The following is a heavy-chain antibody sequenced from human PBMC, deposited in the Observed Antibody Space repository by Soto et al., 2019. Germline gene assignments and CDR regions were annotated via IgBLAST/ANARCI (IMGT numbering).Heavy chain of an antibody. CDR2: IIPIFGTA. V-gene: IGHV1-69*05. Sequence: SVKVSCKASGGTFSSYAISWVRQAPGQGLEWMGGIIPIFGTANYAQKFQGRVTITRDTSASTAYMELSSLRSEDTAVYYCAKDLTYSSSDQYYYYYYGMDVWGQGTTVTVSS. D-gene: IGHD6-6*01. CDR3: AKDLTYSSSDQYYYYYYGMDV. CDR1: GGTFSSYA. J-gene: IGHJ6*02.